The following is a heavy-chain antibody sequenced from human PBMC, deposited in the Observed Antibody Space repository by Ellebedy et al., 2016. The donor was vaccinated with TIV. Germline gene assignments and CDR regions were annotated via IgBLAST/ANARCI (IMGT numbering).Heavy chain of an antibody. Sequence: AASVTVSCKASGGTFSSYGISWVRQAPGQGREWMGWINPNSGGTNYAQKFQGWVTMTRDTSISTAYMELSRLRSEDTAVYYCARDGGSYSDFDYWGQGTLVTVSS. CDR3: ARDGGSYSDFDY. CDR1: GGTFSSYG. J-gene: IGHJ4*02. V-gene: IGHV1-2*04. D-gene: IGHD1-26*01. CDR2: INPNSGGT.